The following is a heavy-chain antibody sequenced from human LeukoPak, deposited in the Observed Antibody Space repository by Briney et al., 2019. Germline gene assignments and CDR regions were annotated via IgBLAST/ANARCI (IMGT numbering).Heavy chain of an antibody. V-gene: IGHV5-51*01. CDR2: IYPGDSDT. Sequence: ESLKSSCKGSGYSFTNYWIGWVRQMPGKGLEWMGIIYPGDSDTRYSPSFQGQVTISADKSISTAYLQWNSLKASDTAMYYCARSKDYDFWTGTPIAFDFWGQGTLVTVSS. J-gene: IGHJ4*02. D-gene: IGHD3-3*01. CDR1: GYSFTNYW. CDR3: ARSKDYDFWTGTPIAFDF.